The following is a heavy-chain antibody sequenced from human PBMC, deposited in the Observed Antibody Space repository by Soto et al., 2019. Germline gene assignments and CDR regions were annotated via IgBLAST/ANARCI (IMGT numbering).Heavy chain of an antibody. CDR2: ISSTTNYI. CDR1: GFTFTRYS. J-gene: IGHJ4*02. V-gene: IGHV3-21*06. CDR3: ARESEDRTSNFDY. Sequence: EVQLVESGGGLVKPGGYLRLSCAASGFTFTRYSMNWVRQAPGKGLEWVSSISSTTNYIYYGDSMKGRFTISRDNAKNSLYREMNSLSAEDTAVYDCARESEDRTSNFDYWGQGTLVTVSS.